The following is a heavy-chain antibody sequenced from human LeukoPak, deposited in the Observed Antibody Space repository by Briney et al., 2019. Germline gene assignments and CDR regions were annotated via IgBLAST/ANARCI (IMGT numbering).Heavy chain of an antibody. D-gene: IGHD3-22*01. CDR1: GGTFSSYA. CDR3: ARDLTDSSGSYYFDY. CDR2: IIPILGIA. V-gene: IGHV1-69*04. Sequence: GASVKVSCKASGGTFSSYAISWVRQAPGQGLEWMGRIIPILGIANYAQKFQGRVTITADKSTSTAYMELSSLRSEDTAVYYCARDLTDSSGSYYFDYWGQGTLVTVSS. J-gene: IGHJ4*02.